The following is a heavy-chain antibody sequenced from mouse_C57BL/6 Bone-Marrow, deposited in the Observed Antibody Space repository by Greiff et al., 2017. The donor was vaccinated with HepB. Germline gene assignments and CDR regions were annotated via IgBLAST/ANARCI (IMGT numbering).Heavy chain of an antibody. D-gene: IGHD1-1*01. V-gene: IGHV7-4*01. CDR3: VKLPYYYGSSYVFAY. CDR1: GFTFTDYY. CDR2: IRNKANGYTT. J-gene: IGHJ3*01. Sequence: EVKLVESGGGLVQPGASLRLSCAASGFTFTDYYMSWVRQPPGRAPEWLALIRNKANGYTTEYTASVKGRFTISRDNSQNLLYLQMNTLRAEDSATYYCVKLPYYYGSSYVFAYWGQGTLVTVSA.